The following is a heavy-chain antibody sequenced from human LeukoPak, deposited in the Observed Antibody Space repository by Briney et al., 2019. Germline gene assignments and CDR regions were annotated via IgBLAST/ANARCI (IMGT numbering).Heavy chain of an antibody. V-gene: IGHV3-33*08. CDR1: GFTFSSYG. Sequence: EGSLRLSCAASGFTFSSYGMHWVRQAPGKGLEWVAVIWYGGSNKYYADSVKGRFTISRDNAKNSLFLQMNSLKTEDTAVFYCARGGGPLVGDAFDVWGLGTMVTVSS. J-gene: IGHJ3*01. CDR3: ARGGGPLVGDAFDV. CDR2: IWYGGSNK. D-gene: IGHD6-6*01.